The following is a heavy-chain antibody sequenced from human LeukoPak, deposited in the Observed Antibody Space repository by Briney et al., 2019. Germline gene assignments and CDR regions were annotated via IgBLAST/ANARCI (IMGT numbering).Heavy chain of an antibody. CDR3: ARDGYRSSTSCYFPFDY. D-gene: IGHD2-2*01. CDR2: INPNSGGT. Sequence: ASVKVSCKASGYTFTGYYIHWVRQAPGQGLEWMGWINPNSGGTNYAQKFQGRVTMTRDTSITTAYMELSRLRSDDTAVYFCARDGYRSSTSCYFPFDYWGQGTLVTVSS. V-gene: IGHV1-2*02. CDR1: GYTFTGYY. J-gene: IGHJ4*02.